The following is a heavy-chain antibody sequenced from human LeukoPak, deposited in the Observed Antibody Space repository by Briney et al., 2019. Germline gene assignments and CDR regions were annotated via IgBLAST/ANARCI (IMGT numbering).Heavy chain of an antibody. CDR1: GFTFSSYA. CDR2: ISYDGSNK. Sequence: QPGRSLRLSCAASGFTFSSYAMHWVRQAPGKGLEWVAVISYDGSNKYYADSVKGRFTISRDNSKNTLYLQMNSLRAEGTAVYYCARELLSSLDYWGQGTLVTVSS. D-gene: IGHD3-16*02. J-gene: IGHJ4*02. CDR3: ARELLSSLDY. V-gene: IGHV3-30-3*01.